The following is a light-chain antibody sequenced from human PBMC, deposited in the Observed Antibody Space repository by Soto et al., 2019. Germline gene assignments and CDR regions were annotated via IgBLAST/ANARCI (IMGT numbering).Light chain of an antibody. J-gene: IGKJ5*01. CDR2: DAS. V-gene: IGKV3-11*01. CDR1: QNVNNF. Sequence: EIVLTQSPATLSLSPGERATFSCRASQNVNNFLAWYQQKPGQAPRLLIYDASNRATGTPARFSGSGSGTDFTLTISSLESEDFAIYYCQQRSNWPTFGQGKRLEIK. CDR3: QQRSNWPT.